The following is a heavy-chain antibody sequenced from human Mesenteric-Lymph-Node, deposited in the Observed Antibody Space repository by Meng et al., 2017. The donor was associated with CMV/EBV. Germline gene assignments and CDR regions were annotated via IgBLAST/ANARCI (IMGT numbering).Heavy chain of an antibody. CDR3: ARSPFWSGYYVDY. CDR1: GFTFSSYW. V-gene: IGHV3-7*01. CDR2: IKQDGGEM. J-gene: IGHJ4*01. Sequence: GESLKISCAASGFTFSSYWMSWVRQAPGKGLEWVANIKQDGGEMYYADSVKDRFTISRDNPKNSLYLQMNSLRVEDTAIYYCARSPFWSGYYVDYWGHGTLVTVSS. D-gene: IGHD3-3*01.